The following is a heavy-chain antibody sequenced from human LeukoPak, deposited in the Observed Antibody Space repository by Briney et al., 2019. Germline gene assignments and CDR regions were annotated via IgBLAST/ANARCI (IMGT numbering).Heavy chain of an antibody. CDR3: ARRTWEWGFFDY. CDR1: DYTFSNYV. CDR2: LTGNVGST. J-gene: IGHJ4*02. D-gene: IGHD3-3*01. V-gene: IGHV3-23*01. Sequence: GGSLRLSCAASDYTFSNYVMSWVRQAPGKGLEWVSTLTGNVGSTYYADSVKGRFTISRDNSKNTLFLQMTILRAEDTAVYYCARRTWEWGFFDYWGQGTLVTVSS.